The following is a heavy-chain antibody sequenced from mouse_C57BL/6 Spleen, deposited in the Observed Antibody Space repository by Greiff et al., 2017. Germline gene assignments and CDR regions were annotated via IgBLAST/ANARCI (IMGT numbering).Heavy chain of an antibody. Sequence: QVQLQQSGAELARPGASVKLSCKASGYTFTSYGISWVKQRTGQGLEWIGEIYPRSGNTYYNEKFQGKATLTADKSSSTAYMELRSLTSEDSAVYFCARSRPQLGVFAYWGQGTLVTVSA. CDR2: IYPRSGNT. J-gene: IGHJ3*01. D-gene: IGHD4-1*02. CDR1: GYTFTSYG. V-gene: IGHV1-81*01. CDR3: ARSRPQLGVFAY.